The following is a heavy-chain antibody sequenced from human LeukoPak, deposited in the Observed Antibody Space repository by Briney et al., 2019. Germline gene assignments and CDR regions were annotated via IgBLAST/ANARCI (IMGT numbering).Heavy chain of an antibody. Sequence: VKVSCKASGGTFSSYAISWVRQAPGQGLEWMGRIIPILGIANYAQKFQGRVTITADKSTSTAYMELGSLRSEDTAVYYCARVPGAFLEWLPQPRSIYYYYGMDVWGQGTTVTVSS. V-gene: IGHV1-69*04. CDR3: ARVPGAFLEWLPQPRSIYYYYGMDV. CDR2: IIPILGIA. J-gene: IGHJ6*02. D-gene: IGHD3-3*02. CDR1: GGTFSSYA.